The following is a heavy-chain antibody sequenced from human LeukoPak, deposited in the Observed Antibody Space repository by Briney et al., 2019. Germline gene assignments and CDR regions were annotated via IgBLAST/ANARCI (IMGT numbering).Heavy chain of an antibody. CDR1: GFTFGDYA. D-gene: IGHD5-18*01. V-gene: IGHV3-49*03. J-gene: IGHJ4*02. Sequence: GGSLRLSCTASGFTFGDYAMSWFRQAPGKGLEWVGFIRSKAYGGTTEYAASVKGRFTISRDDSKSIAYLQMNSLKTEDTAVYYCTREGTAMVIDYWGQGTLVTVSS. CDR2: IRSKAYGGTT. CDR3: TREGTAMVIDY.